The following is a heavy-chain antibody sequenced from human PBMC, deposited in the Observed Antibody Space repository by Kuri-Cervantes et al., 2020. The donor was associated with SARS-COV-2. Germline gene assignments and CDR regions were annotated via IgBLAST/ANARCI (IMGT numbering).Heavy chain of an antibody. CDR1: GGVFSSYA. Sequence: SVKVSCKTSGGVFSSYAISWVRQDPGQGLEFMGAIIPVFATPTYAQKFQGRVTISADETTSTVYMGVRGLTSDDTAVYYWARGLVYGRLPTHLHRWGQGTPVTVSS. V-gene: IGHV1-69*13. CDR2: IIPVFATP. CDR3: ARGLVYGRLPTHLHR. J-gene: IGHJ5*02. D-gene: IGHD5/OR15-5a*01.